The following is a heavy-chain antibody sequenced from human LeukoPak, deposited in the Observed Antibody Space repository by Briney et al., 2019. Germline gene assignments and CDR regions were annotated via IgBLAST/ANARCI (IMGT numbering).Heavy chain of an antibody. Sequence: GGSLRLSCAASGFIFSSYSMNWVRQAPGKGLEWVSYISSSSSTIYYADSVKGRFTISRDNAKNSLYLQMNSLRAEDTAVYYCARDIGGVVVITTFRYWGQGTLVTVSS. CDR1: GFIFSSYS. CDR2: ISSSSSTI. J-gene: IGHJ4*02. CDR3: ARDIGGVVVITTFRY. D-gene: IGHD3-22*01. V-gene: IGHV3-48*01.